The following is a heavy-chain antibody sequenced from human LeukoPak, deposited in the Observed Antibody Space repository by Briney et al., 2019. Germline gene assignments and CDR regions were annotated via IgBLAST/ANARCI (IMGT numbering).Heavy chain of an antibody. V-gene: IGHV4-59*08. Sequence: SETLSLTCTVSGGSISGYYWSWIRQPPGKGLEWIGYIYYSGSTNYNPSLKSRVTISVDTSKNQFSLKLSSVAAADTAVYYCARHVGRDSSSRGFDPWGQGTLVTVSS. J-gene: IGHJ5*02. CDR3: ARHVGRDSSSRGFDP. D-gene: IGHD6-6*01. CDR2: IYYSGST. CDR1: GGSISGYY.